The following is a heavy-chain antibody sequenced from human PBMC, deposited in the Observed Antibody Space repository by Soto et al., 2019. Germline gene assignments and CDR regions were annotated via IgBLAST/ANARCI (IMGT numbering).Heavy chain of an antibody. J-gene: IGHJ4*02. CDR3: AKDRLGGNFDY. CDR1: GFTFNNYA. Sequence: EVQLLDSGGGLVQPGGSLRLSCEASGFTFNNYAMNWVRQAPGKGLEWVATISGTGGSTYYADSVKGRFTISRDNSKNTLYLQMNSLRVEDTAVYYCAKDRLGGNFDYWGQGTQVTVSS. V-gene: IGHV3-23*01. CDR2: ISGTGGST.